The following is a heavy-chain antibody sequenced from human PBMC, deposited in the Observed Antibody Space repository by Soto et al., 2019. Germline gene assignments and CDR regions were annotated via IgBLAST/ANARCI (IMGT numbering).Heavy chain of an antibody. D-gene: IGHD5-18*01. Sequence: GWSLRLSCSSSVFTFISYAMHWVRQAPGKGLEYVSAISSNGGSTYYADSVKGRFTISRDNSKNTLYLQMSSLRAEDTAVYYCVKDNVDTAMVSAHWGQGTLVTVSS. J-gene: IGHJ4*02. CDR2: ISSNGGST. CDR1: VFTFISYA. V-gene: IGHV3-64D*06. CDR3: VKDNVDTAMVSAH.